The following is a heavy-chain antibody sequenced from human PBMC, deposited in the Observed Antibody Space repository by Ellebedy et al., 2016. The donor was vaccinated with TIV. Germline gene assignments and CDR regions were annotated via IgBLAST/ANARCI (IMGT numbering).Heavy chain of an antibody. V-gene: IGHV4-39*02. CDR2: IYYSGNT. J-gene: IGHJ6*02. Sequence: MPSETLSLPCTVSGGSISSSSYYWGWIRQPPGKGLEWIGSIYYSGNTYYNPSLKSQFTISVDTSKNQFSLKVTSVTAADTAIYYCAREGRSSWYSGYYYYGMDVWGQGTTVTVSS. CDR3: AREGRSSWYSGYYYYGMDV. CDR1: GGSISSSSYY. D-gene: IGHD6-13*01.